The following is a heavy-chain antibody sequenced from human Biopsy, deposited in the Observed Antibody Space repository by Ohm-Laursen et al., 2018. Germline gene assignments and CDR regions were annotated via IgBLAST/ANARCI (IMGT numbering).Heavy chain of an antibody. CDR3: ARDYDTSGYYYVS. CDR2: IFYRGST. J-gene: IGHJ5*02. V-gene: IGHV4-39*01. D-gene: IGHD3-22*01. CDR1: GGSISNNNYY. Sequence: SETLSLTCTVSGGSISNNNYYWGWIRQPPGKGLERIGSIFYRGSTHYKPSLNSQVNISVDTSKNQFSLKLNSVTAADTAVYYCARDYDTSGYYYVSWGQGTLVTVSS.